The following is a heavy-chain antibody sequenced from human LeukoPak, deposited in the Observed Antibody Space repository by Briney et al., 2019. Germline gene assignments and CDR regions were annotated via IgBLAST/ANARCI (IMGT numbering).Heavy chain of an antibody. V-gene: IGHV1-2*02. CDR1: GYTFTGYY. CDR3: ARDPRYCSSTSCYSSYYMDV. J-gene: IGHJ6*03. Sequence: ASVTVSCKASGYTFTGYYMHWVRQAPGQGLEWMGWINPNSGGTNYAQKFQGRVTMTRDTSISTAYMELSRLRSDDTAVYYCARDPRYCSSTSCYSSYYMDVWGKGTTVTVSS. D-gene: IGHD2-2*01. CDR2: INPNSGGT.